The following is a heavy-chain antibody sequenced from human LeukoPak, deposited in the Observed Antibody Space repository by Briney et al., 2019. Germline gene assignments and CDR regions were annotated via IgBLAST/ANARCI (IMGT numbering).Heavy chain of an antibody. J-gene: IGHJ5*02. CDR1: GFIFNNYA. D-gene: IGHD2-15*01. Sequence: PGGSLRLSCAGSGFIFNNYAMHWVRQPPGKGLEWVSGISWNSGSIDYADSVKGRFTISRDNAKNSLYLQMNSLRAEDTAVYYCARRSHPDLYCSGGSCYYGGGDWFDPWGQGTLVTVSS. CDR2: ISWNSGSI. CDR3: ARRSHPDLYCSGGSCYYGGGDWFDP. V-gene: IGHV3-9*01.